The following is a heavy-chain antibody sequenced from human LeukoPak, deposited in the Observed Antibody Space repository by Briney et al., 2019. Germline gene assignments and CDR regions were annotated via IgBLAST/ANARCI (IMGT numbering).Heavy chain of an antibody. Sequence: SSETLSLTCTVSGGSISSYYWSWIRQPPGKGLEWIGYIYYSGSTNYNPSLESRVTISVDTSKNQFSLKLSSVTAADTAVYYCARRGSSSKRAMGLDYYYYMDVWGKGTTVTVSS. D-gene: IGHD6-6*01. CDR2: IYYSGST. V-gene: IGHV4-59*12. J-gene: IGHJ6*03. CDR3: ARRGSSSKRAMGLDYYYYMDV. CDR1: GGSISSYY.